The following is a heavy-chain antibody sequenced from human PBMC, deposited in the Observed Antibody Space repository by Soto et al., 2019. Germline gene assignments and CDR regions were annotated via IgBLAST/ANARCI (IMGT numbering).Heavy chain of an antibody. J-gene: IGHJ6*01. D-gene: IGHD3-3*01. CDR1: VVSFSGYS. V-gene: IGHV4-34*01. Sequence: PXETLSLTCAVYVVSFSGYSWTCLRHPPGKGLEWIGEINHSGTTDYNPALKSRVTMSVDTSKNQFSLRVTSVTAADTAVYYCARARFDSWSHIYYGLEVWGQGTTVIVSS. CDR2: INHSGTT. CDR3: ARARFDSWSHIYYGLEV.